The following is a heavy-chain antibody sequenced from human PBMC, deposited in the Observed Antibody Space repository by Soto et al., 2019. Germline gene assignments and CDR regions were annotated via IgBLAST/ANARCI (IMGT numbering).Heavy chain of an antibody. J-gene: IGHJ6*02. CDR1: GFTFSDYY. Sequence: QVQLVESGGGLVKPGGSLRLSCAASGFTFSDYYMSWIRQAPGKGLEWVSYISSSSSYTNYADSVKGRFTISRDNAKNSRYLQMNSLRAEDTAVYYCARADSGSYYIYYYYYGMDVWGQGTTVTVSS. CDR3: ARADSGSYYIYYYYYGMDV. CDR2: ISSSSSYT. D-gene: IGHD1-26*01. V-gene: IGHV3-11*06.